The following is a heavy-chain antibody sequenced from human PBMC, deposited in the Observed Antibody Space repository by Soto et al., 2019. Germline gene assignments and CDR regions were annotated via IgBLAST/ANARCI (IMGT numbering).Heavy chain of an antibody. CDR1: GFSFSSYW. V-gene: IGHV3-74*01. CDR3: ARDASESYYN. CDR2: IKTDGSGT. J-gene: IGHJ4*02. D-gene: IGHD3-10*01. Sequence: GGSLRLSCAASGFSFSSYWMHWVRQAPGKGLVWVSRIKTDGSGTTYADSVKGRFTISRDNAKNTVYLQMDSLRVEDTAMYYCARDASESYYNWGQGTLVTVSS.